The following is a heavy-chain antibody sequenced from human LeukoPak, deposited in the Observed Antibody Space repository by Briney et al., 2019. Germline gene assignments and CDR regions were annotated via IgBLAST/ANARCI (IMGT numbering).Heavy chain of an antibody. V-gene: IGHV4-59*01. J-gene: IGHJ6*03. CDR2: IYSSGST. Sequence: SETLSLTCTVSGGSISSYCWNWIRQPPGKGLEWIGYIYSSGSTNYNPSLKSRITISVDTSKNQFSLTLSSVTAADTAVYYCARGSSQVLRGTRYYHMDVWGKGTTVTVSS. CDR1: GGSISSYC. CDR3: ARGSSQVLRGTRYYHMDV. D-gene: IGHD2-8*01.